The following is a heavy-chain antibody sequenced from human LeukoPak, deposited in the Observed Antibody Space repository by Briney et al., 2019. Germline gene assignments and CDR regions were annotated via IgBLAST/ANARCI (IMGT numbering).Heavy chain of an antibody. Sequence: GGPLRLSCAASGFTFSSYWMHWVRQAPGKVLVWVSRINSDGSSTSYADSVKGRFTISRDNAKNTLYLQMNSLRAEDTAVYYCASGADYYGSASFDIWGQGTMVTVSS. CDR1: GFTFSSYW. D-gene: IGHD3-10*01. V-gene: IGHV3-74*01. CDR2: INSDGSST. CDR3: ASGADYYGSASFDI. J-gene: IGHJ3*02.